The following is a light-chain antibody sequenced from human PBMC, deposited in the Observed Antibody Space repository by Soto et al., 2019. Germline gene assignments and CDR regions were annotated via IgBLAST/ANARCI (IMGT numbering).Light chain of an antibody. CDR2: NNN. CDR1: SSNIGAGYV. CDR3: QSYDSSLSGSYV. J-gene: IGLJ1*01. Sequence: QAVVTQPPSVSGAPGQRVTISCTGSSSNIGAGYVVHWYQRLPGTAPKVLIYNNNNRPSGVPDRFSGSKSGTSASLAITGLQAEDEADYYCQSYDSSLSGSYVFGTGTKLTVL. V-gene: IGLV1-40*01.